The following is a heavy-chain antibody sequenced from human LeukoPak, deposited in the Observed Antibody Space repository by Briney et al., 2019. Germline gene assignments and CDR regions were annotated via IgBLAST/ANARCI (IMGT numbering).Heavy chain of an antibody. CDR3: AKTTSRWLPRPLLDY. CDR2: ISGSGGST. V-gene: IGHV3-23*01. Sequence: GGSLRLSCAASGFTFSSYAMSWVRQAPGKGLEWVSAISGSGGSTYYADSVKGRFTISRDNSKNTLYLQMNSLRAEDTAVYYCAKTTSRWLPRPLLDYWGQGTLVTVPS. D-gene: IGHD5-24*01. J-gene: IGHJ4*02. CDR1: GFTFSSYA.